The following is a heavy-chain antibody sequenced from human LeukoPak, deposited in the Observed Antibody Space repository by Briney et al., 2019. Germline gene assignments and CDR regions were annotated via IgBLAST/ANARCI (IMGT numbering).Heavy chain of an antibody. CDR1: GFTFSSYA. D-gene: IGHD3-22*01. J-gene: IGHJ4*02. CDR3: AKDLDSSGYRYYFDY. V-gene: IGHV3-23*01. Sequence: GGSLRLSCAASGFTFSSYAVSWVRQAPGKGLEWVSSISGSGDNTYYADSVKGRFTISRDNSKNTLYLQMNSLRAEDTAVYYCAKDLDSSGYRYYFDYWGQGTLVTVSS. CDR2: ISGSGDNT.